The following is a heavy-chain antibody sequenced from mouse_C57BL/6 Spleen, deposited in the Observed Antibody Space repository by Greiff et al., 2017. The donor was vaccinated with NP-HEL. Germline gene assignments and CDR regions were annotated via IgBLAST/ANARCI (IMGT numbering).Heavy chain of an antibody. CDR3: ARGTGTAWFAY. J-gene: IGHJ3*01. D-gene: IGHD4-1*01. CDR2: IYPGDGDT. CDR1: GYAFSSYW. V-gene: IGHV1-80*01. Sequence: VKLMESGAELVKPGASVKISCKASGYAFSSYWMNWVKQRPGKGLEWIGQIYPGDGDTNYNGKFKGKATLTADKSSSTAYMQLSSLTSEDSAVYFCARGTGTAWFAYWGQGTLVTVSA.